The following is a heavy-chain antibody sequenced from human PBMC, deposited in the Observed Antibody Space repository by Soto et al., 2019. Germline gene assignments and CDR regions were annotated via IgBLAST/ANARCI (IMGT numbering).Heavy chain of an antibody. CDR2: IIPIFGTA. CDR1: GGTFSSYA. J-gene: IGHJ2*01. Sequence: SVKVSCKASGGTFSSYAISWVRQAPGQGLEWMGGIIPIFGTANYAQKFQGRVTITADESTSTAYMELSSLRSEDTAVYYCARVGAPYCSGGSCYNWYFDLWGRGTLVTVS. D-gene: IGHD2-15*01. CDR3: ARVGAPYCSGGSCYNWYFDL. V-gene: IGHV1-69*13.